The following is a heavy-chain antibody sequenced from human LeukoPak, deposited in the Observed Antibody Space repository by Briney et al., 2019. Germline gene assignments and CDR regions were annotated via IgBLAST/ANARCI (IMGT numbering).Heavy chain of an antibody. V-gene: IGHV4-30-4*01. CDR2: IYYSGST. D-gene: IGHD3-22*01. CDR3: ARRWRYYDSSGPRDDAFDI. Sequence: SETLSLTCTVSGDSISSGVYYWSWIRQPPGKGLEWIGYIYYSGSTYYNPSLKSRITISVDTSKNRFSLELSSVTAADTAVYYCARRWRYYDSSGPRDDAFDIWGQGTMVTVSS. CDR1: GDSISSGVYY. J-gene: IGHJ3*02.